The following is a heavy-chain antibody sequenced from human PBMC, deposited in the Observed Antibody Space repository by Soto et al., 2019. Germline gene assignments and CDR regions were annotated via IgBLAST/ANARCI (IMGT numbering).Heavy chain of an antibody. D-gene: IGHD1-1*01. CDR3: ARRRSERGNRYYYYYGMDV. CDR1: GGSFIGYY. J-gene: IGHJ6*02. V-gene: IGHV4-34*01. Sequence: SETLSLTCAVYGGSFIGYYWSWMRQPPGKGLEWIGEINHSGSTNYNPSLKSRVTISVDTSKNQFSLKLSSVTAADTAVYYCARRRSERGNRYYYYYGMDVWGQGTTVTVSS. CDR2: INHSGST.